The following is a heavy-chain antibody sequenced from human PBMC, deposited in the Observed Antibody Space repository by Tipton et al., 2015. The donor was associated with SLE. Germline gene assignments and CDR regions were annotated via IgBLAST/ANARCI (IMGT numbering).Heavy chain of an antibody. CDR3: ARPDRM. V-gene: IGHV4-39*07. Sequence: TLSLTCTVSGGSISLTSFNWGWIRQPPGKGLEWIGCVFHSGNTYYNPSLKSRVTISVDTSKNEFYLKLRSVTAADTAVYYCARPDRMWGQGIMVAVSS. CDR1: GGSISLTSFN. CDR2: VFHSGNT. D-gene: IGHD1-14*01. J-gene: IGHJ3*02.